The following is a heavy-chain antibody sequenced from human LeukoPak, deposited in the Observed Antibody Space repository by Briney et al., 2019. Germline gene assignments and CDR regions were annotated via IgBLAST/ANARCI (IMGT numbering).Heavy chain of an antibody. V-gene: IGHV3-48*03. D-gene: IGHD1-14*01. CDR1: GFTFSSYE. CDR3: AAGVAYDI. Sequence: PGGSLRLSCAASGFTFSSYEMNWVRQAPGKGLEWVSYISSSGSTIYYADSVRGRFTISRDNAKNALYLQIHSLRAEDTAVYYCAAGVAYDIWGQGTMVTVSS. CDR2: ISSSGSTI. J-gene: IGHJ3*02.